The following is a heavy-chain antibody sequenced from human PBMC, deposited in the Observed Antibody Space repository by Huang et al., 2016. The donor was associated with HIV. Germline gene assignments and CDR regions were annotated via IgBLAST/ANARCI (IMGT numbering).Heavy chain of an antibody. CDR3: ARRAVAGIYYYYYMDV. CDR2: IAYDGSNK. J-gene: IGHJ6*03. Sequence: QVQLVESGGGVVQPGRSLRLSCAASGFTFSNYAMHWVRQAAGKGLEWVAGIAYDGSNKYYTDAVKGRFTISRDNSKNALYLQMNSLRAEDTAVYYCARRAVAGIYYYYYMDVWGKGTTVTVSS. CDR1: GFTFSNYA. V-gene: IGHV3-30-3*01. D-gene: IGHD6-19*01.